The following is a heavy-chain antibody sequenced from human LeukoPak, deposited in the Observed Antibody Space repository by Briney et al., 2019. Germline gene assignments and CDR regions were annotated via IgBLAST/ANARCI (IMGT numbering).Heavy chain of an antibody. D-gene: IGHD5-12*01. Sequence: SQTLSLTCAISGDSVSSNSAAWNWIRQSPSRGLEWLGRTYYRSKWYNDYAVSVKSRITINPDTSKNQFSLQLNSVTPEDTAVYYCARPWPSEYSGYPGWDAFDIWGQGTMVTVSS. CDR2: TYYRSKWYN. CDR1: GDSVSSNSAA. J-gene: IGHJ3*02. V-gene: IGHV6-1*01. CDR3: ARPWPSEYSGYPGWDAFDI.